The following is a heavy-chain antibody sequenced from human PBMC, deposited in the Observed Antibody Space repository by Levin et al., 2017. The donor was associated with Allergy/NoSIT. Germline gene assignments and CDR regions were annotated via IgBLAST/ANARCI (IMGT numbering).Heavy chain of an antibody. J-gene: IGHJ6*03. CDR3: ARGIGGRDKWLRVLHYYYYMDV. CDR2: IYYSGST. D-gene: IGHD5-12*01. CDR1: GGSISSSSYY. V-gene: IGHV4-39*01. Sequence: SETLSLTCTVSGGSISSSSYYWGWIRQPPGKGLEWIGSIYYSGSTYYNPSLKSRVTISVDTSKNQFSLKLSSVTAADTAVYYCARGIGGRDKWLRVLHYYYYMDVWGKGTTVTVSS.